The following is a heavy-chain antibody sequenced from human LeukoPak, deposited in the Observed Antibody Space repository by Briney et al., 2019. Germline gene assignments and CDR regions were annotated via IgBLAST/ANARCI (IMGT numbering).Heavy chain of an antibody. CDR3: ARKAYSSGWSAFDI. D-gene: IGHD6-19*01. J-gene: IGHJ3*02. CDR2: IYSGGST. CDR1: GFTVSSNY. Sequence: PGGSLRLSCAASGFTVSSNYMSWVRQAPGKGLEWVSVIYSGGSTYYADSVKGRFTISRDNSKNTLYLQMNSLRAEDTAVYYCARKAYSSGWSAFDIWGQGTMVTVSS. V-gene: IGHV3-53*01.